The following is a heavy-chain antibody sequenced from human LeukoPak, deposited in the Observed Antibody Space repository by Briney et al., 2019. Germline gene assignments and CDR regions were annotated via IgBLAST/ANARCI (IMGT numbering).Heavy chain of an antibody. CDR1: GFTFSTYH. J-gene: IGHJ5*02. CDR2: IVRDGSDK. D-gene: IGHD3-16*02. CDR3: AISYLLRNFDP. V-gene: IGHV3-30*02. Sequence: GGSLRLSCTTSGFTFSTYHMHWVRQSPGRRLEWVAFIVRDGSDKIYGDTVKGRFTISRDNSKNTFYLEMNSLRPEDTAVYYCAISYLLRNFDPRGQGTLVTVSS.